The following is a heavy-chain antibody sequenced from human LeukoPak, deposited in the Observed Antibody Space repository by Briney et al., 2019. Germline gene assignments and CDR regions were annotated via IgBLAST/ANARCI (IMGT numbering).Heavy chain of an antibody. Sequence: IPSETLSLTCTVSGGSISSSSYYWGWVRQPPGKGLEWIGSIYYSGSTYYNPSLKSRVTISVDTSKNQFSLKLSSVTAADTAVYYCARSYSSSWSRYFDYWGQGTLVTVSS. CDR2: IYYSGST. J-gene: IGHJ4*02. CDR1: GGSISSSSYY. V-gene: IGHV4-39*07. CDR3: ARSYSSSWSRYFDY. D-gene: IGHD6-13*01.